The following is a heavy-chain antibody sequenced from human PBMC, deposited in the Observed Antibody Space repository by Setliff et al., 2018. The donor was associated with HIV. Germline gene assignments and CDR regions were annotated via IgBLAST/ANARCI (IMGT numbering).Heavy chain of an antibody. Sequence: GGSLRLSCAASGFTFDDYAMHWVRQAPGKGLEWVSLISWDGGSTYYADSVRGRFTVSRDNAKNSLYLQMNILRAEDTAVYYCATDVDTATVFWGSHYLDYWGQGTLVTVSS. J-gene: IGHJ4*02. CDR2: ISWDGGST. CDR3: ATDVDTATVFWGSHYLDY. V-gene: IGHV3-43D*03. D-gene: IGHD5-18*01. CDR1: GFTFDDYA.